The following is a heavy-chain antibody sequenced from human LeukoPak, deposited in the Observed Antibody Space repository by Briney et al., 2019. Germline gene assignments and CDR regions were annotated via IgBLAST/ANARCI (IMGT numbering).Heavy chain of an antibody. D-gene: IGHD5-24*01. Sequence: PSETLSLTCTVSGGSISSYYWSWGRQPAGKGLEWIGRIYTSGSPYYNPSLKSRVTMSGDTSKNQFSLKLTSVTAADTAVYFCARVGGDGYNFDYWGQGTLVTVSS. J-gene: IGHJ4*02. V-gene: IGHV4-4*07. CDR3: ARVGGDGYNFDY. CDR1: GGSISSYY. CDR2: IYTSGSP.